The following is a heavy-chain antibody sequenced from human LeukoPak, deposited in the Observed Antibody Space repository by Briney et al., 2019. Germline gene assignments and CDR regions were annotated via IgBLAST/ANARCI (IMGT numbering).Heavy chain of an antibody. CDR2: ISSSSSYI. CDR1: GFTFSSYS. V-gene: IGHV3-21*01. CDR3: ARAKLYSNYGDY. J-gene: IGHJ4*02. Sequence: GGSLRLSCAASGFTFSSYSMNWVRQAPGKGLEWVSSISSSSSYIYYADSVKGRFTISRDNAKNSLYLQMNSLRAEDTAVYYCARAKLYSNYGDYWGQGTLVTVSS. D-gene: IGHD4-11*01.